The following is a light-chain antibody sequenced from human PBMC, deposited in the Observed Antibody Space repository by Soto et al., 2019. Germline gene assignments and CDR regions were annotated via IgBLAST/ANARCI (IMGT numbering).Light chain of an antibody. CDR1: SSNIGAGYD. J-gene: IGLJ2*01. Sequence: QSALTQPPSVSGAPGQRVTISCTGSSSNIGAGYDVHWYQQLPGTAPKLLIYGNSNRPSGVPDRFSGSKSGTSASLAITGLQAEDEADYYCQSYDSSQGVVFGGGTKLTVL. CDR3: QSYDSSQGVV. V-gene: IGLV1-40*01. CDR2: GNS.